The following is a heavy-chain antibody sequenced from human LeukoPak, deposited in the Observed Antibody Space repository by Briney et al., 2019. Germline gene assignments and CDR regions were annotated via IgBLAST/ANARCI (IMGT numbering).Heavy chain of an antibody. Sequence: GGSLRLSCAASGFTFSGYWMSWVRQAPGKGLEWVANIKQDASEEYYVDSVKGRFTISRDNAKNSPYLQMNSLRAEDTAVYYCVRDRGRASVDYWGQGTLVTVSS. J-gene: IGHJ4*02. CDR3: VRDRGRASVDY. CDR1: GFTFSGYW. V-gene: IGHV3-7*01. CDR2: IKQDASEE. D-gene: IGHD1-26*01.